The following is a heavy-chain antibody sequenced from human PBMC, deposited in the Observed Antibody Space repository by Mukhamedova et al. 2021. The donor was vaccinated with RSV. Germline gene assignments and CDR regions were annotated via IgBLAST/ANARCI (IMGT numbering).Heavy chain of an antibody. Sequence: GLEWMGRIDPSDSYTNYSPSFQGHVTISADKSISTAYLQWSSLKASDTAMYYCARLASWAAAGKRDWFDPWGQGTLVTVSS. J-gene: IGHJ5*02. CDR2: IDPSDSYT. D-gene: IGHD6-13*01. CDR3: ARLASWAAAGKRDWFDP. V-gene: IGHV5-10-1*01.